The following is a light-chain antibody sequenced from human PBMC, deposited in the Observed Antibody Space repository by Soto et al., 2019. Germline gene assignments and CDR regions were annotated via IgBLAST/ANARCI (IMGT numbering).Light chain of an antibody. CDR2: DAS. CDR1: QSVRTD. V-gene: IGKV3-11*01. J-gene: IGKJ4*01. Sequence: EIVMTQSPATLSLSPGERATLSCRASQSVRTDLAWYQQKPGQAPRLLLFDASQRATGIPARFSGSGSGTDFTLTISRLEPEDFAVYYCQQRRAWPLTFGRGTKVEIK. CDR3: QQRRAWPLT.